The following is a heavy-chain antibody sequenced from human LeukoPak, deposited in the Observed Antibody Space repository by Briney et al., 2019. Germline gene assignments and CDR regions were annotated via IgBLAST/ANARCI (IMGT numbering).Heavy chain of an antibody. V-gene: IGHV3-23*01. CDR3: AKDESVYYYDSSGYYYAPFFDY. J-gene: IGHJ4*02. Sequence: GGSLRLSCAASGFTFSSYAMSWVRQAPGKGLEWVSAISGSGGSTYYADSVKGRFTISRDNSKNTLYLQMNSLRAEDTAVYYCAKDESVYYYDSSGYYYAPFFDYWGQGTLVTVSS. CDR2: ISGSGGST. CDR1: GFTFSSYA. D-gene: IGHD3-22*01.